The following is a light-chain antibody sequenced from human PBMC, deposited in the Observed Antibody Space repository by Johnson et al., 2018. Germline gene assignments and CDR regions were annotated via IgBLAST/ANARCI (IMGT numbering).Light chain of an antibody. CDR3: GTWDSSLSAGNV. Sequence: QSVLTQPPSVSAAPGQKVTISCSGSSSNIGNNYVSWYQQLPGTAPKLLIYENNKRPSGIPDRFSGSKSGTSATLGITGLQTGDEADYYCGTWDSSLSAGNVLGTVTKGTVL. V-gene: IGLV1-51*02. CDR2: ENN. CDR1: SSNIGNNY. J-gene: IGLJ1*01.